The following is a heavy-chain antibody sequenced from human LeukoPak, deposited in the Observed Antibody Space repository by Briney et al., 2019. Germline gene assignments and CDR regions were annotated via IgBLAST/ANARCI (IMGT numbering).Heavy chain of an antibody. CDR3: AVLGLVPAAMNY. CDR1: GFTFSSYA. J-gene: IGHJ4*02. V-gene: IGHV3-30*14. D-gene: IGHD2-2*01. Sequence: GGSLRLSCAASGFTFSSYAMHWVRQAPGKGLEWVAVISYDGSNKYYADSVKGRFTISRDNSKNTLYLQMGSLRAEDMAVYYCAVLGLVPAAMNYWGQGTLVTVSS. CDR2: ISYDGSNK.